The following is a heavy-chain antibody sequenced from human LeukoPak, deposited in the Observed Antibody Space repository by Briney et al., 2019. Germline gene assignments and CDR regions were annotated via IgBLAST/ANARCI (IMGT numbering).Heavy chain of an antibody. D-gene: IGHD5-12*01. CDR1: GFAFSDFY. CDR2: ISSSATNI. V-gene: IGHV3-11*01. CDR3: QAAVATKYYFDY. J-gene: IGHJ4*02. Sequence: GGSLRLSCAASGFAFSDFYMSWIRQAPRKGLEWVSYISSSATNIYYADSVKGRFTISRDDAKKSLYLQMNSLRAEDTAVYYCQAAVATKYYFDYWGQGTLVTVSS.